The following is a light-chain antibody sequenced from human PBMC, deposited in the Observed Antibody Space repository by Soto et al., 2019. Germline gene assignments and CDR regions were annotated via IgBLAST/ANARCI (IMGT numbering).Light chain of an antibody. V-gene: IGKV3-20*01. Sequence: EVVLKQSLGTLSLSQGERDTLSCRASRSVSSSLAWYQQKPGLAPTLLISDASSRASGVPDRFTGGGSGTEFTLTIRRLEPEDFALYYCQQYGGSPISFGLGTRLEI. CDR3: QQYGGSPIS. CDR1: RSVSSS. CDR2: DAS. J-gene: IGKJ5*01.